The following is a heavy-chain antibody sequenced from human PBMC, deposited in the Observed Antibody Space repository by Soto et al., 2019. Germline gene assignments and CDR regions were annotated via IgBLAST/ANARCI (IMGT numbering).Heavy chain of an antibody. J-gene: IGHJ6*02. CDR3: ASRTTGYYYGMDV. D-gene: IGHD1-1*01. CDR2: MNPISGNT. Sequence: GASVKVSCKASGYTFTTYDINWVRQATGQGLEWLGWMNPISGNTGYAPEFQGRVTMTSDTSISTAYMELSSLRSDDTAVYYCASRTTGYYYGMDVWGQGTTVTVSS. CDR1: GYTFTTYD. V-gene: IGHV1-8*01.